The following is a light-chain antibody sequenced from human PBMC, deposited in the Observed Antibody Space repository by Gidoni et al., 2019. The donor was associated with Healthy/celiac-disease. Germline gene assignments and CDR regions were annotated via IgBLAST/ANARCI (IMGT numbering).Light chain of an antibody. Sequence: QSALTQPASGSGSPGQSITISCTGTSSDVGGYNYVSWYQQHPGKAPKLMIYEVSNRPSGVSNRFSGSKSGNTASLTISGLQAEDEADYYCSSYTSSSTLLIVFGGGTKLTVL. J-gene: IGLJ2*01. V-gene: IGLV2-14*01. CDR1: SSDVGGYNY. CDR3: SSYTSSSTLLIV. CDR2: EVS.